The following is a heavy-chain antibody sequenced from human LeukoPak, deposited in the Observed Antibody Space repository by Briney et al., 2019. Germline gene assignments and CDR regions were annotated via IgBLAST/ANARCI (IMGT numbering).Heavy chain of an antibody. V-gene: IGHV4-59*01. CDR1: GGSIRSYY. D-gene: IGHD3-10*02. CDR2: IYYSGST. J-gene: IGHJ5*02. CDR3: ARTGSKVTMFYPFDP. Sequence: SETLSLTCTLSGGSIRSYYSIWLRQPPGKGLEWIGYIYYSGSTNYNPSLKSRVSISVDTSKNQFSLKLSSVTAADTAVDYCARTGSKVTMFYPFDPWGQGTLVTVSS.